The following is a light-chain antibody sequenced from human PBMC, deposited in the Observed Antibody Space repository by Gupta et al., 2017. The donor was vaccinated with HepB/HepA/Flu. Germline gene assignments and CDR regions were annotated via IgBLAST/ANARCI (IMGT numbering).Light chain of an antibody. CDR2: DDS. V-gene: IGLV3-21*03. J-gene: IGLJ2*01. CDR1: NIGSKS. Sequence: SPVLTQPPSGSGAPGKTARITCGGNNIGSKSVHWYQQKPGQAPVLVVYDDSDRPSGIPERFSGSNSGNTATLTISRVEAGDEADYYCQVWDSSSDHVVFGGGTKLTVL. CDR3: QVWDSSSDHVV.